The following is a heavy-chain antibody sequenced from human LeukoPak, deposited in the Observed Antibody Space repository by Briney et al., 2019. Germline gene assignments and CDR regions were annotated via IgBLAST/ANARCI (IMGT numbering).Heavy chain of an antibody. Sequence: PSETLSLTCTVSGGSISSYYWTWIRQPPGKGLEWIGYIYHSGNTNYNPSLKSRVTISVDTSKNQFSLKVSSVTAADTAVYYCARHSSSSGGWFDPWGQGTLVTVSS. D-gene: IGHD6-6*01. V-gene: IGHV4-59*01. J-gene: IGHJ5*02. CDR1: GGSISSYY. CDR3: ARHSSSSGGWFDP. CDR2: IYHSGNT.